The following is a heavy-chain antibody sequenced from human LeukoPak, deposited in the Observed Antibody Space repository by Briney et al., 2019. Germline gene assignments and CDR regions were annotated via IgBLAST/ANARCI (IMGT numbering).Heavy chain of an antibody. Sequence: ASVKVSCKASGYTFTSYGISWVRQAPGQGLEWMGWISAYNGNTNYAQKLQGRVTMTTDTSTSTAYMELRSLRSDDTAVYYCARIEVAGSTYDAFDIWGQGTMVTVSS. CDR2: ISAYNGNT. CDR3: ARIEVAGSTYDAFDI. J-gene: IGHJ3*02. V-gene: IGHV1-18*01. D-gene: IGHD6-19*01. CDR1: GYTFTSYG.